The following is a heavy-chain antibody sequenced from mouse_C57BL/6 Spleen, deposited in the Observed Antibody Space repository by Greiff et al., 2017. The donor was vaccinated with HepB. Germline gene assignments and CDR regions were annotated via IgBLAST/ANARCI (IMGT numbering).Heavy chain of an antibody. J-gene: IGHJ1*03. Sequence: VQLQQPGAELVKPGASVKLSCKASGYTFTSYWMQWVKQRPGQGLEWIGEIDPSDSYTNYNQKFKGKATLTVDTSSSTAYMQLSSLTSEDSAVYYCARRGNYLWYFDVWGTGTTVTVAS. CDR3: ARRGNYLWYFDV. CDR1: GYTFTSYW. D-gene: IGHD2-1*01. CDR2: IDPSDSYT. V-gene: IGHV1-50*01.